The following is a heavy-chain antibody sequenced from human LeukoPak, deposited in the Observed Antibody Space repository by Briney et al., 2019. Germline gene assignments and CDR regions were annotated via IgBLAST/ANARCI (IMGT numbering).Heavy chain of an antibody. Sequence: PSETLSLTCTVSGGSISSYYWSWIRQPPGKGLEWIGYIYYSGSTNYNPSLKSRVTISVDTSKNQFSLKLSSVTAEDTAVYYCARWVPVGSGSYLYYFDYWGQGTLVTVSS. CDR1: GGSISSYY. CDR2: IYYSGST. V-gene: IGHV4-59*01. D-gene: IGHD3-10*01. J-gene: IGHJ4*02. CDR3: ARWVPVGSGSYLYYFDY.